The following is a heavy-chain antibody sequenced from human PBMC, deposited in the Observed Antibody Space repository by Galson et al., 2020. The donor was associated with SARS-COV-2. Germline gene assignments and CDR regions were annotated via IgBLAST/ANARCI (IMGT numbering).Heavy chain of an antibody. Sequence: SETLSLTCPVSGGSIIAYYWSWIRQPPGKGLEWIGYIYYSGFTDYNPSLQSRVTISVDTSKNQLSLKLNSLTAADTAVYYCARWNEGLDYWGQGMLVTVSS. V-gene: IGHV4-59*01. CDR3: ARWNEGLDY. J-gene: IGHJ4*02. CDR2: IYYSGFT. CDR1: GGSIIAYY. D-gene: IGHD1-1*01.